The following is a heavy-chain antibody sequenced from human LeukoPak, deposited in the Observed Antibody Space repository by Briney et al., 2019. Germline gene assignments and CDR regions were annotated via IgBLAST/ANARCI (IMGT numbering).Heavy chain of an antibody. V-gene: IGHV3-23*01. CDR1: GFTFSSYS. CDR3: AKDGLYLVVVPAAMRVDY. Sequence: GGSLRPSCAASGFTFSSYSMSWVRQAPGKGLEWVSAISGSGGSTYYVDSVKGRFTISRDNSKKTLYMQMNSLRAEDTAVYYCAKDGLYLVVVPAAMRVDYWGQGTLVTVSS. D-gene: IGHD2-2*01. CDR2: ISGSGGST. J-gene: IGHJ4*02.